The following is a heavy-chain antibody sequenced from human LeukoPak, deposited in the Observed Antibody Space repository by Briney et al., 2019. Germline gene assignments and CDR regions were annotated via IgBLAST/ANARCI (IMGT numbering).Heavy chain of an antibody. CDR3: AKCSQISGPPEHPENYFDY. CDR2: ISGSGGST. CDR1: GFTFSSYA. V-gene: IGHV3-23*01. Sequence: PGGSVRLSCAASGFTFSSYAMSWVRQAPGKGLEWVSAISGSGGSTYYADSVKGRFTISRENSKNTLYLQMNSLRAEDTAVYYCAKCSQISGPPEHPENYFDYWGQGTLVTVSS. D-gene: IGHD1-14*01. J-gene: IGHJ4*02.